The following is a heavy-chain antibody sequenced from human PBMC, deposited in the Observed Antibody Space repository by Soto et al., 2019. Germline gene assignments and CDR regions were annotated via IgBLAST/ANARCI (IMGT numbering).Heavy chain of an antibody. CDR3: ARDHNGFNAAFDI. D-gene: IGHD5-12*01. V-gene: IGHV4-31*03. J-gene: IGHJ3*02. CDR1: GGSITSGGYY. Sequence: QLQLQESGPGLVRPSQTLSLTCSVSGGSITSGGYYWGWIRQLPGKGLEWVAYVYSSGRTYYNPSLESRLSISLYTSKNQFSLILRSVTVADTAIYYCARDHNGFNAAFDIWGQGAMVTVSS. CDR2: VYSSGRT.